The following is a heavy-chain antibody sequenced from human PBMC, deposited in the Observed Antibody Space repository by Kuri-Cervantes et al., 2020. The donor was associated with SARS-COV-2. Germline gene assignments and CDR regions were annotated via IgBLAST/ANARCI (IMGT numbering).Heavy chain of an antibody. CDR2: FDPEDGET. CDR1: GYTLTELS. V-gene: IGHV1-24*01. D-gene: IGHD3-22*01. J-gene: IGHJ2*01. CDR3: ATAYRGYHYWYFDL. Sequence: ASVKVSCKVSGYTLTELSMHWVRQAPGKGLEWMGGFDPEDGETIYAQKFQGRVTMTEDTSTDTAYMELSSLRSEDTAVYYCATAYRGYHYWYFDLRGRGTLVTVSS.